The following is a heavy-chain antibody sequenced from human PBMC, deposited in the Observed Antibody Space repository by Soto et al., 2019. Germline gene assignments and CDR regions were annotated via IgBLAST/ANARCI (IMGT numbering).Heavy chain of an antibody. CDR3: ARRTSGGNCLEL. J-gene: IGHJ5*02. Sequence: QVQLQESGPGLVKPSETLSLTCIVSGASVSTPTYYWTWIRQPPGKGPEWIGYISNSGSTNYNPSRKSQITISAETSKNEWPRKLNFVRAAHTAIYSWARRTSGGNCLELWGQGTLVT. CDR1: GASVSTPTYY. V-gene: IGHV4-61*01. D-gene: IGHD2-15*01. CDR2: ISNSGST.